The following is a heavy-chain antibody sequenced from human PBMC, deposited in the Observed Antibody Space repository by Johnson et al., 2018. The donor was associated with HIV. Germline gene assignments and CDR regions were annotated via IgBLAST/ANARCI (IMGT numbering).Heavy chain of an antibody. D-gene: IGHD7-27*01. CDR2: ISYDGSNK. J-gene: IGHJ3*02. Sequence: QVQLVESGGGVVQPGRSLRLSCAASGFTFSSYAMHWVRQAPGKALEWVAVISYDGSNKYYADSVKGRFTISRDNSKNTLYLQMNSLRAEDTAVYYCWSWGRDAFDIWGQGTMVTVSS. CDR3: WSWGRDAFDI. CDR1: GFTFSSYA. V-gene: IGHV3-30*14.